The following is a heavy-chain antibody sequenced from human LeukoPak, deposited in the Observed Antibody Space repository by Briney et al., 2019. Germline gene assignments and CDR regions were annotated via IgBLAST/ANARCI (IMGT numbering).Heavy chain of an antibody. CDR2: ISAYNGNT. J-gene: IGHJ6*03. V-gene: IGHV1-18*01. CDR3: ARDQVDTAMVTKYYYYYMDV. Sequence: ASVKVSCKASGYTFTSYGISWVRQAPGQGLEWMGWISAYNGNTNYAQKLQGRVTMTTDTSTSTAYMELRSLRSDDTAVYYCARDQVDTAMVTKYYYYYMDVWGKGTTVTVSS. D-gene: IGHD5-18*01. CDR1: GYTFTSYG.